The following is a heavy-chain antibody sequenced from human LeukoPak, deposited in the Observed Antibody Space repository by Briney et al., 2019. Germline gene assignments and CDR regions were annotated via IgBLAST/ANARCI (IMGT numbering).Heavy chain of an antibody. CDR2: INIDGSSI. D-gene: IGHD2-2*01. Sequence: HPGGSLRLSCAASGFTLNKYWMHWVRQAPGKGLVWVSRINIDGSSISYADSVRGRFTISRDNAKNTLYLQMNNLRAEDTAVYYCTRIPADQTFFDLWGQGTLVTVSS. V-gene: IGHV3-74*01. CDR1: GFTLNKYW. CDR3: TRIPADQTFFDL. J-gene: IGHJ4*02.